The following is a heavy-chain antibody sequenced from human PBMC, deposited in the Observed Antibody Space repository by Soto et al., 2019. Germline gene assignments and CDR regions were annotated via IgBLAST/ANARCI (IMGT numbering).Heavy chain of an antibody. CDR1: GYSFSSHW. J-gene: IGHJ2*01. CDR2: IYPGDSDT. D-gene: IGHD2-8*02. V-gene: IGHV5-51*01. CDR3: ARSVFLSRNPAPRAVHWCPARLASDL. Sequence: PGESLKISCKGSGYSFSSHWIGWVRQMPGKGLEWMGIIYPGDSDTRYSPSFQGQVTISADKSISTAYLQWRSLKTSDTAMYYCARSVFLSRNPAPRAVHWCPARLASDL.